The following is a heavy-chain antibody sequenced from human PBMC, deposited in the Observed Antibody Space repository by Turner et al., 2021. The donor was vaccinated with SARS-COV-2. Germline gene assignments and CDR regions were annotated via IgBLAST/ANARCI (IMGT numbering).Heavy chain of an antibody. Sequence: VQLVESGGGLVQPGGSLSLLCSASGFTFSNYDMHWVRQATGKGLEWVSAVGTAGDTYYPGSVKGRFTISRENGKNSLYLQMNSLRAGDTAVYYCARAKFRGLISWFDPWGQGTLVTVSS. CDR2: VGTAGDT. V-gene: IGHV3-13*04. CDR1: GFTFSNYD. CDR3: ARAKFRGLISWFDP. J-gene: IGHJ5*02. D-gene: IGHD3-10*01.